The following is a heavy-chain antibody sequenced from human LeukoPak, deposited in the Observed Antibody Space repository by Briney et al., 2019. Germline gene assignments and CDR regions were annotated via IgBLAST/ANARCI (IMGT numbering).Heavy chain of an antibody. V-gene: IGHV3-21*01. J-gene: IGHJ5*02. CDR2: ISSSSSYI. CDR3: ATPPNWFDP. CDR1: GFTFGSYS. Sequence: GGSLRLSCAASGFTFGSYSMNWVRQAPGKGLEWVSSISSSSSYIYYADSVKGRFTISRDNAKNSLYLQMNSLRAEDTAVYYCATPPNWFDPWGQGTLVTVSS.